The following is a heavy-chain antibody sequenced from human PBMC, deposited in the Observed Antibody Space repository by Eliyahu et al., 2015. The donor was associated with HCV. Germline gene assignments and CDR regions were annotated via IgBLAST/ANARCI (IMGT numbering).Heavy chain of an antibody. D-gene: IGHD6-25*01. J-gene: IGHJ4*02. CDR3: ARVGGSGFFDY. CDR2: IYSGGGT. CDR1: GFTVSNKY. Sequence: GLIQPGGSLRVSCAASGFTVSNKYMSWVRQAPGKGLQWVSIIYSGGGTYYADSVKGRFTISRDNSKNTLYLQMNSLRAEDTAVYYCARVGGSGFFDYWGQGTLVTVSS. V-gene: IGHV3-53*01.